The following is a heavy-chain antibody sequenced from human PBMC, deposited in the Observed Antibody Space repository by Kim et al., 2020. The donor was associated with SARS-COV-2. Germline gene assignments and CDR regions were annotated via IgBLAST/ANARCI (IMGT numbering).Heavy chain of an antibody. CDR1: GFTFSDYS. V-gene: IGHV3-48*04. CDR2: IRISDGPI. CDR3: ARDLGYFFDY. D-gene: IGHD2-21*01. J-gene: IGHJ4*02. Sequence: GGSLRLSCAASGFTFSDYSMNWVRQAPGKGLEWISYIRISDGPIFYADSVRGRFTISTDNAKNSLYLHMNSLRAEDTAVYYCARDLGYFFDYWGQGSLVTVSS.